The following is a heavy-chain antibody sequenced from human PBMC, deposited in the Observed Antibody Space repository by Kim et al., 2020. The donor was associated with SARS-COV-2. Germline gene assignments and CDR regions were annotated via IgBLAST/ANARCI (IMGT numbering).Heavy chain of an antibody. CDR1: GYTFTSYD. CDR3: ARGKRDRIVVVITPYYYYGMDV. J-gene: IGHJ6*02. CDR2: MNPNSGNT. V-gene: IGHV1-8*01. Sequence: ASVKVSCKASGYTFTSYDINWVRQATGQGLEWMGWMNPNSGNTGYAQKFQGRVTMTRNTSISTAYMELSSLRSEDTAVYYCARGKRDRIVVVITPYYYYGMDVWGQGTTVTVSS. D-gene: IGHD3-22*01.